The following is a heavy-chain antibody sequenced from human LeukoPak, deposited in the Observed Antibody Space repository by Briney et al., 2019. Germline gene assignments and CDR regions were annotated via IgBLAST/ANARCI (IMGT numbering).Heavy chain of an antibody. J-gene: IGHJ4*02. CDR2: ISSSSSYI. CDR1: GFTFDDFA. Sequence: GGSLRLSCVASGFTFDDFAMHWVRQVPGKGLEWVSSISSSSSYIYYADSVKGRFTISRDNAKNSLYLQMNSLRAEDTAVYYCARDLSSSHQDWGQGTLVTVSS. D-gene: IGHD2-2*01. CDR3: ARDLSSSHQD. V-gene: IGHV3-21*01.